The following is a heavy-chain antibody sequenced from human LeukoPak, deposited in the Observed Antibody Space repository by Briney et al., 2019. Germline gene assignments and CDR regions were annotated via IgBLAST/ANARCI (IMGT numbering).Heavy chain of an antibody. J-gene: IGHJ5*02. V-gene: IGHV4-34*01. CDR1: GGSFSGYY. D-gene: IGHD3-10*01. Sequence: SETLSLTCADYGGSFSGYYWRWIRQPPGKGLEWIGEINHSGSTSYNPSLKSRVTISVDTSRNQFSLKLSSVTAADTAVYYCARAELGMVRGVPSWFDPWVLGTLLTVSS. CDR3: ARAELGMVRGVPSWFDP. CDR2: INHSGST.